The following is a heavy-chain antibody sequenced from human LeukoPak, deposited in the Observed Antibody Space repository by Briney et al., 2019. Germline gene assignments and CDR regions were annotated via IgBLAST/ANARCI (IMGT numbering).Heavy chain of an antibody. CDR3: ARQKCTSASCLTKNAFDV. J-gene: IGHJ3*01. CDR2: IYTSGTT. D-gene: IGHD2-2*01. V-gene: IGHV4-4*09. Sequence: SETLSLTCTVSGSISSYYWSWIRQPPGKGLEWIGYIYTSGTTNYNPSLKSRVTISVDTSKNQFSLDLSSVTAADSAVYYCARQKCTSASCLTKNAFDVWGQGTMVAVSS. CDR1: GSISSYY.